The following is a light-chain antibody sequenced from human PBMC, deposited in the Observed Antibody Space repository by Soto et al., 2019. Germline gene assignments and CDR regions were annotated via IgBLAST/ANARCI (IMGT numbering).Light chain of an antibody. Sequence: DIQMTQSPSSLSASVGDRVTITCRASQGISNFLAWYQQKPGKVPKLLISAASTLQSGVPSRFSGSGSGTDFTLTITSLQPEDIATYYCQKYSSVITFGQGTRLDI. J-gene: IGKJ5*01. CDR1: QGISNF. CDR3: QKYSSVIT. CDR2: AAS. V-gene: IGKV1-27*01.